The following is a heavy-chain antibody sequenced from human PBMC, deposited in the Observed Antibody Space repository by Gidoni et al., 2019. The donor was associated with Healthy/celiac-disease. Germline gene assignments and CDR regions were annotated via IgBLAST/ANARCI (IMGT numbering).Heavy chain of an antibody. D-gene: IGHD3-10*01. V-gene: IGHV1-69*02. Sequence: QVQLVQSGAEVKKPGSSVKVSCKASGGTFSSYTLSWVRQAPGQGLEWMGRIIPILGIANYAQKFQGRDTITADKSTSTAYMELSSLRSEDTAVYYCARGVYGSGPWESYYYYGMDVWGQGTTVTVSS. CDR1: GGTFSSYT. J-gene: IGHJ6*02. CDR2: IIPILGIA. CDR3: ARGVYGSGPWESYYYYGMDV.